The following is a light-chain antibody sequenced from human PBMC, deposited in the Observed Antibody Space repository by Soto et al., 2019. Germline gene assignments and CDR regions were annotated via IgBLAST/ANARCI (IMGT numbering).Light chain of an antibody. J-gene: IGKJ1*01. CDR1: QSVSSS. CDR3: QQYNNSPRT. V-gene: IGKV3-15*01. Sequence: EIVMTQSPATLSVSPGERASLSCRASQSVSSSLAWYQQKPGQAPRILIYGASTRAAGVPPRFSGGGSGTEFTLIISSLQSEDFAVYYCQQYNNSPRTFGQGTKVGIK. CDR2: GAS.